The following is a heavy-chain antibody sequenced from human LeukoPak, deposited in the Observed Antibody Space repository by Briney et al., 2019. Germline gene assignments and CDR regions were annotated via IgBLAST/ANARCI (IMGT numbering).Heavy chain of an antibody. CDR3: VRGDSVDY. CDR2: IHFNGTNK. Sequence: QSGGSLRLSCVISGFTLSHFGIHWVRQAPGKGLDWVAFIHFNGTNKNYADPVKGRFTVSRDNSKNTVYLQMSSLRGEDTAVYYCVRGDSVDYWGQGTLVAVSA. V-gene: IGHV3-30*02. CDR1: GFTLSHFG. D-gene: IGHD3-16*01. J-gene: IGHJ4*02.